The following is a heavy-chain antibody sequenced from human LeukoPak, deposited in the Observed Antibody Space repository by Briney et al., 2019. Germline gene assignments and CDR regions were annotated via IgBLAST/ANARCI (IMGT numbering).Heavy chain of an antibody. V-gene: IGHV1-18*04. Sequence: ASVKVSCKASGYPFIGNYIHWVQQAPGQGLEWMGWISAYNGNTNYAQKLQGRVTMTTDTSTSTAYMELRSLRSDDTAVYYCARATPPYSSSWYVDFDYWGQGTLVTVSS. CDR2: ISAYNGNT. D-gene: IGHD6-13*01. J-gene: IGHJ4*02. CDR3: ARATPPYSSSWYVDFDY. CDR1: GYPFIGNY.